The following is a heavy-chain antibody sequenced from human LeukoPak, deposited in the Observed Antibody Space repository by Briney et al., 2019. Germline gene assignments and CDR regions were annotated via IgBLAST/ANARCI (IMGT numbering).Heavy chain of an antibody. CDR2: IYPGDSDT. CDR3: ARPPLWVAALEI. J-gene: IGHJ3*02. CDR1: GYSFATNS. Sequence: GESLKISCKRPGYSFATNSIAWAGQMPGKGLEWLGIIYPGDSDTVYSPSFEGQVTISADKSITTAFLQWGSLKATDTAMYYCARPPLWVAALEIWGQRTMVTVSS. D-gene: IGHD1-26*01. V-gene: IGHV5-51*01.